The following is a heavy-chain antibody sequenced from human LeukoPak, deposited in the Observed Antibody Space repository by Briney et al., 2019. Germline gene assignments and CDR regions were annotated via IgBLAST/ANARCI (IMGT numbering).Heavy chain of an antibody. Sequence: SETLSLTCTVSGGSIISSDYHWGWVRQPPGKGLEWIGTISYSGNTDYNPSLRSRVTISVDTSNNQFSLKLSSVTAADTAVYYCARGVEYYDFWSGYWKNWFDPWGQGTLVTVSS. CDR2: ISYSGNT. V-gene: IGHV4-39*07. D-gene: IGHD3-3*01. J-gene: IGHJ5*02. CDR1: GGSIISSDYH. CDR3: ARGVEYYDFWSGYWKNWFDP.